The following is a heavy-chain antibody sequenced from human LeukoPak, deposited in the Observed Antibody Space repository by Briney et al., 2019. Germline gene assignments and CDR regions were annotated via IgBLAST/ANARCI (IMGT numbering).Heavy chain of an antibody. CDR1: GFTVGSEE. J-gene: IGHJ5*02. Sequence: GGALRLSCAAAGFTVGSEEMTWVRQDQEKGMEWVSYISSSGSTISYAYSVKGRFTISRDNAKNSLYLQMNSLRAEDTAVYYCARSGGDWLMNWFDPWGQGTLVTVSS. V-gene: IGHV3-48*03. CDR3: ARSGGDWLMNWFDP. D-gene: IGHD3/OR15-3a*01. CDR2: ISSSGSTI.